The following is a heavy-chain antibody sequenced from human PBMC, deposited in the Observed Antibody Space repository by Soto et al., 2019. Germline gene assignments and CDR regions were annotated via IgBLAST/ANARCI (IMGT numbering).Heavy chain of an antibody. J-gene: IGHJ3*02. CDR2: IYSGGST. CDR1: GFTVSSNY. D-gene: IGHD1-20*01. CDR3: AKDAIPYNGRNDGFDI. V-gene: IGHV3-53*01. Sequence: SLRLSCAASGFTVSSNYMSWVRQAPGKGLEWVSVIYSGGSTYYADSVKGRFTISRDNSKNTLYLQMNSLRAEDTAVYYCAKDAIPYNGRNDGFDIWGQGTMVTVSS.